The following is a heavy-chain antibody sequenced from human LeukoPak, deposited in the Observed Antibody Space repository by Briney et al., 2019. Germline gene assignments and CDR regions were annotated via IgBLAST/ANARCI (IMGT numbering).Heavy chain of an antibody. Sequence: PSETLSLTCTVSGGSMTLGPYFWSWIRQPAGKGLEWIGRIYASGSTSYNPSLMSRLTMAVDTSKNQFSLNLTSVTAADTAVYYCARVHYGGNLPWYFDLWGRGTLVTVSS. V-gene: IGHV4-61*02. CDR1: GGSMTLGPYF. CDR2: IYASGST. D-gene: IGHD4-23*01. CDR3: ARVHYGGNLPWYFDL. J-gene: IGHJ2*01.